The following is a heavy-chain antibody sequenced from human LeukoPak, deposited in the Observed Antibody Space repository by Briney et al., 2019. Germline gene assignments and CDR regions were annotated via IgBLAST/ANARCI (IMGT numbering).Heavy chain of an antibody. D-gene: IGHD5-18*01. CDR3: ARGPPNKIQLYFNY. CDR1: GGSFSGYY. CDR2: IYYSGST. V-gene: IGHV4-34*01. Sequence: PSETLSLTCAVYGGSFSGYYWSWIRQPPGKGLEWIGSIYYSGSTYYNPSLKSRVTISVDTSKNQFSLKLSSVTAADTAVYYCARGPPNKIQLYFNYWGQGTLVTVSS. J-gene: IGHJ4*02.